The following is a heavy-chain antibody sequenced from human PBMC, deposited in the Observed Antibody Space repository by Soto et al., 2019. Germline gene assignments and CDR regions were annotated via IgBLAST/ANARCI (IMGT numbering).Heavy chain of an antibody. CDR1: GFTFSNYA. D-gene: IGHD3-9*01. Sequence: QVQLVESGGGVVQPVRSLRLSCAASGFTFSNYAMHWVRQAPGKGLEWVAVISYDGNNKYHADSVKGRFTISRDNSKKTLYLQMNSLRAEDTAVYYCARGWVDDILTGYFDSWGQGTLVTVSS. CDR3: ARGWVDDILTGYFDS. CDR2: ISYDGNNK. V-gene: IGHV3-30-3*01. J-gene: IGHJ4*02.